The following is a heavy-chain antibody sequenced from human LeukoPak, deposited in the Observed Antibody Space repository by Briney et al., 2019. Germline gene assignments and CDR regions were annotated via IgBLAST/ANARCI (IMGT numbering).Heavy chain of an antibody. CDR1: GGTFSSYA. J-gene: IGHJ4*02. CDR2: IIPIFGTA. V-gene: IGHV1-69*13. CDR3: ARDGDFWSSYYLYYFDY. D-gene: IGHD3-3*01. Sequence: ASVTVSCTASGGTFSSYAISWVRQAPGQGLEWMGGIIPIFGTANYAQKFQGRVTITADESTSTAYMELSSLRSEDTAVYYCARDGDFWSSYYLYYFDYWGQGTLVTVSS.